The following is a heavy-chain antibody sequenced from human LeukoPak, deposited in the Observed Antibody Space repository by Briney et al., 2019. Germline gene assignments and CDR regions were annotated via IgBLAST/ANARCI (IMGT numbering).Heavy chain of an antibody. Sequence: PSETLSLTCTVSGGSISNYYWSWIRQPPGKGLEWLGYIYYSGSTNYNPSLKSRVTISVDTSKNQFSLKLSSVTAADTAVYYCARVSGYDWESFYDYWGQGSLVTVSS. J-gene: IGHJ4*02. CDR3: ARVSGYDWESFYDY. CDR1: GGSISNYY. D-gene: IGHD5-12*01. V-gene: IGHV4-59*01. CDR2: IYYSGST.